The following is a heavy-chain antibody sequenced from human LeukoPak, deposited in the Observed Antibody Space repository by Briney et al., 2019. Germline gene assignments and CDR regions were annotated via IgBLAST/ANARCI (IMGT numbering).Heavy chain of an antibody. Sequence: GGSLRLSCAASGFTFSNYWMSWVRQAPGKGLEWVANIKQDRSEKYYVDSVKGRFTISRDNAKNSLYLQMNSLRAEDTAVYYCARGLQWLVRDWGAFDIWGQGTMVTVSS. CDR3: ARGLQWLVRDWGAFDI. CDR1: GFTFSNYW. J-gene: IGHJ3*02. D-gene: IGHD6-19*01. V-gene: IGHV3-7*01. CDR2: IKQDRSEK.